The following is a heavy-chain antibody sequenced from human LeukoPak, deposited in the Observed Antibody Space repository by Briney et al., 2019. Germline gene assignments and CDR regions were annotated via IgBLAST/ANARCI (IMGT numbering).Heavy chain of an antibody. Sequence: GGSLRLSCAASGFTFNTYGMSWVRQAPGKGLEWVSFISTSSSYIHYADSVKGRFTISRDNAKNSLYLQMNSLRAEDTAVYYCARTSDTSGRLYWYFDLWGRGTLVTVSS. CDR1: GFTFNTYG. V-gene: IGHV3-21*01. D-gene: IGHD3-22*01. CDR2: ISTSSSYI. J-gene: IGHJ2*01. CDR3: ARTSDTSGRLYWYFDL.